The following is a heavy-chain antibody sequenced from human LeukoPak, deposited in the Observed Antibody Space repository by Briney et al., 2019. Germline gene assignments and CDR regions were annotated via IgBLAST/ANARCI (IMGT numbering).Heavy chain of an antibody. CDR1: GFTFSSYA. V-gene: IGHV3-23*01. J-gene: IGHJ5*02. CDR3: AKDRVTTVTTLDWFDP. Sequence: PGGSLRLSCAASGFTFSSYAMSWVRQAPGKGLEWVSAISGSGGSTYYAGSVKGRFTISRDNSKNTLYLQMNSLRAEDTAVYYCAKDRVTTVTTLDWFDPWGQGTLVTVSS. D-gene: IGHD4-4*01. CDR2: ISGSGGST.